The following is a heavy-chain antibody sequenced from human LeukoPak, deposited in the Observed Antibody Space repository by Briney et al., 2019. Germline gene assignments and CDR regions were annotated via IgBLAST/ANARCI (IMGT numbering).Heavy chain of an antibody. J-gene: IGHJ4*02. CDR3: ARVAYYYDSSGYSYYFDY. CDR1: RDSIRSYY. D-gene: IGHD3-22*01. V-gene: IGHV4-59*01. Sequence: SETLSLTSTVPRDSIRSYYWSWIQQPPPKGLEWSGYIYYSGSTNYSPSLKSRVTISVDTSKDQFSLKLSSVTAADTAVYYCARVAYYYDSSGYSYYFDYWGQGTLVTVSS. CDR2: IYYSGST.